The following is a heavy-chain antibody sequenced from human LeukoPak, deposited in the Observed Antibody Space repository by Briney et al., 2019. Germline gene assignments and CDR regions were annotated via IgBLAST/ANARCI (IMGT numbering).Heavy chain of an antibody. Sequence: HPGGSLRLSCAASEFAFTSYWMSWVRQAPGKGLEWVANIKQDGSEKNYVDSVKGRFTISRDNAKKSLFLQMSSLRAEDTAVYYCASGLWTYGYWGQGTLVTVSS. CDR1: EFAFTSYW. J-gene: IGHJ4*02. D-gene: IGHD3-10*01. CDR2: IKQDGSEK. V-gene: IGHV3-7*03. CDR3: ASGLWTYGY.